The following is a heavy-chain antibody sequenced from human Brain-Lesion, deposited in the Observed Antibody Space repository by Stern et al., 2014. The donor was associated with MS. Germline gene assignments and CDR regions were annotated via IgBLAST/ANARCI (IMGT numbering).Heavy chain of an antibody. CDR2: VSYDGSNK. V-gene: IGHV3-30*18. CDR1: GFTFGSCA. CDR3: AKDRQYLTYFFDH. Sequence: QMQLVQSGGGVVQPGRPLRLSCVASGFTFGSCAMHWVRQAPGKGLEWVAGVSYDGSNKYYADSVKGRFTISRDNSQNTLYMQMSSLRPKDTAVYYCAKDRQYLTYFFDHWGQGSLVTVSS. D-gene: IGHD2/OR15-2a*01. J-gene: IGHJ5*02.